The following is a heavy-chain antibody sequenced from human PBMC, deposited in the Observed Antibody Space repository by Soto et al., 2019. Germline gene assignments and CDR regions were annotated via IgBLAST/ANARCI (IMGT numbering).Heavy chain of an antibody. CDR3: AYSIGYCISTSCYVASYGMDV. Sequence: ASVKVSCKASGYTFTSYGISWVRQAPGQGLEWVGWISAYNGNTNYAQKLQGRVTMTTDTSTSTAYMELRSLRSDDTAVYYCAYSIGYCISTSCYVASYGMDVWGQGTTVTVSS. J-gene: IGHJ6*02. CDR2: ISAYNGNT. D-gene: IGHD2-2*01. CDR1: GYTFTSYG. V-gene: IGHV1-18*01.